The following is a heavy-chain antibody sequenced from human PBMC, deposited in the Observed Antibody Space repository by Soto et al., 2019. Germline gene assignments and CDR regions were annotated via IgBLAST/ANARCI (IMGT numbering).Heavy chain of an antibody. V-gene: IGHV3-66*01. CDR2: IYGAAST. CDR3: ARDGPSRSRYYFDY. Sequence: EVQLVESGGGLVQPGGSLRLSSAASGFTVSSNYMNWVRQAPGKGLEWVSIIYGAASTYYADSVKGRFTISRDNSKNTLYLQMNSLRAEDTAVYYCARDGPSRSRYYFDYWGQGTLVTVSS. D-gene: IGHD6-13*01. J-gene: IGHJ4*02. CDR1: GFTVSSNY.